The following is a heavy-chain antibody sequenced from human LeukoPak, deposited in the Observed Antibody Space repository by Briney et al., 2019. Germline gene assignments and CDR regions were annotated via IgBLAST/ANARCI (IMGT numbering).Heavy chain of an antibody. Sequence: SETLSLTCAVYGGSFSGYYWSWIRQPPGKGLEWIGEINHSGSTNYNPSLKSRVTISVDTSKNQFSLKLSSVTAADTAVYYCARRSSNRYLGHWGQGTLVTVSS. CDR2: INHSGST. CDR1: GGSFSGYY. CDR3: ARRSSNRYLGH. D-gene: IGHD2-2*01. V-gene: IGHV4-34*01. J-gene: IGHJ4*02.